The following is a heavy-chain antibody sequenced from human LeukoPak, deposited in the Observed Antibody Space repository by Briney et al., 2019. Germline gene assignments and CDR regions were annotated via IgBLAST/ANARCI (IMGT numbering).Heavy chain of an antibody. CDR1: GYSFTKYW. D-gene: IGHD1-1*01. J-gene: IGHJ4*02. CDR2: IYPGDCDN. V-gene: IGHV5-51*01. CDR3: VRLFRNWSDGGVDR. Sequence: GESLKIPCKASGYSFTKYWIGRGRQMPGKGLEWMGVIYPGDCDNKYCPSSQGQVTITADKSIRTTHLEWSSLQASGTAIYYCVRLFRNWSDGGVDRWGQGTLVTVSS.